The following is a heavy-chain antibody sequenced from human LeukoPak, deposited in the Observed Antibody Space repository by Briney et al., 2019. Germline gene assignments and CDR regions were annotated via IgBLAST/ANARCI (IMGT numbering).Heavy chain of an antibody. Sequence: SETLSLTCAVYGGSFSGYYWSWIRQPPGKGLEWIGEINHSGSTNYNPSLKSRVTISLDTSKNQFSLNLSSVTAADTAVYYCARTRFVNWIHVGYMDVWGKGTTVTVSS. V-gene: IGHV4-34*01. CDR1: GGSFSGYY. CDR3: ARTRFVNWIHVGYMDV. D-gene: IGHD5-18*01. J-gene: IGHJ6*03. CDR2: INHSGST.